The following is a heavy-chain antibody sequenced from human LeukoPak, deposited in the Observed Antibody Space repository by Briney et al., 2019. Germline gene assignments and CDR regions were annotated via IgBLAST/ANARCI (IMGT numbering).Heavy chain of an antibody. CDR3: AKDFVVVPGNVNYFDY. D-gene: IGHD2-21*02. J-gene: IGHJ4*02. Sequence: GGSLRLSCAASGFTFSTYGMSWVRQAPGKGLVWVSAISGSGGSTYYADSVKGRFTISRDNSKNTLYVQMKSLRAEDTAVYYCAKDFVVVPGNVNYFDYWGQGTLVTVSS. CDR1: GFTFSTYG. V-gene: IGHV3-23*01. CDR2: ISGSGGST.